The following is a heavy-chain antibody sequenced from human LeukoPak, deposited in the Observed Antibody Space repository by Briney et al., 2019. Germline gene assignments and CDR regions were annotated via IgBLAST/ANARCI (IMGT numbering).Heavy chain of an antibody. V-gene: IGHV4-4*07. CDR2: IYSSATT. CDR1: GGSISNYY. J-gene: IGHJ5*02. D-gene: IGHD5-12*01. Sequence: PSETLSLTCTVSGGSISNYYWSWIRQPAGKGLEWIGRIYSSATTIYNPSLKSRVTMSVDTSKNQFSLKLSSVTAADTAVYFCASGSSGYDPWGQGTQVTVSS. CDR3: ASGSSGYDP.